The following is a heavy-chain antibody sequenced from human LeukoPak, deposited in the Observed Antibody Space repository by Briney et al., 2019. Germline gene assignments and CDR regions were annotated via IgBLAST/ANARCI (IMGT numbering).Heavy chain of an antibody. CDR2: MNPNSGNT. J-gene: IGHJ6*02. Sequence: ASVKVSCKASGYTFTSYGISWVRQAPGQGLEWMGWMNPNSGNTGYAQKFQGRVTMTRNTSISTAYMELSSLRSEDTAVYYCARGLGATTGYYYGMDVWGQGTTVTVSS. CDR3: ARGLGATTGYYYGMDV. V-gene: IGHV1-8*02. D-gene: IGHD1-26*01. CDR1: GYTFTSYG.